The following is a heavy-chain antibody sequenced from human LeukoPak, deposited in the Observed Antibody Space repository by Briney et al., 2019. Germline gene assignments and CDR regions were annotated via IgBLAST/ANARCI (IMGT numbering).Heavy chain of an antibody. V-gene: IGHV4-39*07. J-gene: IGHJ4*02. Sequence: PSETLSLTCTVSGGSISSSSYYWGWIRQPPGKGLEWIGEINHSGSTXYNPSLKSRVTISVDTSKNQFSLKLSSVTAADTAVYYCASGSVEMADNWGQGTLVTVSS. D-gene: IGHD5-24*01. CDR2: INHSGST. CDR1: GGSISSSSYY. CDR3: ASGSVEMADN.